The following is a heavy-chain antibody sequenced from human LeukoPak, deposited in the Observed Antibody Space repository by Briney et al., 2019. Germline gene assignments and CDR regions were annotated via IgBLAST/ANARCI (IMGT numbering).Heavy chain of an antibody. Sequence: SVKVSCKTSGGTFNNSAISWVRQAPGQGLEWLGGIMPLFGTAGYAQKFQGRVTIPKDESTRTVYLELTSLTSDDTAVYYCARDVHGDYGSGWFDPWGQGTLVSVSS. V-gene: IGHV1-69*05. CDR3: ARDVHGDYGSGWFDP. CDR2: IMPLFGTA. CDR1: GGTFNNSA. D-gene: IGHD4-17*01. J-gene: IGHJ5*02.